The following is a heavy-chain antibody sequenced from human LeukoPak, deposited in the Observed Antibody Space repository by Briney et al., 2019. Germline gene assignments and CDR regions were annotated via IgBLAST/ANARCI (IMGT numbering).Heavy chain of an antibody. CDR1: GYTFTSYG. CDR3: ATYYYDSSGYYYIDY. V-gene: IGHV1-18*01. D-gene: IGHD3-22*01. J-gene: IGHJ4*02. CDR2: ISAYNGNT. Sequence: ASVKVSCKASGYTFTSYGISWVRQAPGQGLEWMGWISAYNGNTNYAQKLQGRVTMTTDTSISTAYMELSRLRSDDTAVYYCATYYYDSSGYYYIDYWGQGTLVTVSS.